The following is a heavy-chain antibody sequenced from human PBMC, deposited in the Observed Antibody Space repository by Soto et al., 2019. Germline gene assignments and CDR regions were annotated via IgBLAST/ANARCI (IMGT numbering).Heavy chain of an antibody. CDR1: GFTFSSYS. D-gene: IGHD7-27*01. J-gene: IGHJ4*02. V-gene: IGHV3-48*02. CDR3: AKGHLGTPLDY. CDR2: IGPFGRTT. Sequence: GSLRLSCAASGFTFSSYSMDWVRQAPGKGLEWVSYIGPFGRTTFYADSVKGRFTISRDNSKNTLFLQMNSLRDEDTAVYYCAKGHLGTPLDYWGQGTLVTVSS.